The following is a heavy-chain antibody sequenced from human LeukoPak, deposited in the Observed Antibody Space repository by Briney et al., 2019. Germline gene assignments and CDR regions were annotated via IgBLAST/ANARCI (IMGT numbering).Heavy chain of an antibody. D-gene: IGHD5-18*01. CDR1: GFTFSNYE. V-gene: IGHV3-48*03. CDR2: ISSSGRTI. J-gene: IGHJ4*02. CDR3: AKAAGRGYNYGDYFDY. Sequence: PGGSLRLSCAASGFTFSNYEMNWVRQAPGKGLEWVSYISSSGRTIDYADSVKGRFTISRDNAKKSLYLQMNSLRAEDTAVYYCAKAAGRGYNYGDYFDYWGQGTLVTVSS.